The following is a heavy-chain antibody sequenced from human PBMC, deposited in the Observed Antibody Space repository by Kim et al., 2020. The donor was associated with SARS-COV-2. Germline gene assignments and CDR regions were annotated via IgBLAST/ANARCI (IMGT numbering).Heavy chain of an antibody. V-gene: IGHV4-59*13. J-gene: IGHJ5*02. D-gene: IGHD6-13*01. CDR3: SRDLPYSSILDP. CDR1: GGSISSYY. CDR2: IYYSGST. Sequence: SETLSLTCTVSGGSISSYYWSWIRQPPGKGLEWIGYIYYSGSTNYNPSLKSRVTISVDTSKNQSSLKLSSVTTADTAVFYWSRDLPYSSILDPWGQGTLV.